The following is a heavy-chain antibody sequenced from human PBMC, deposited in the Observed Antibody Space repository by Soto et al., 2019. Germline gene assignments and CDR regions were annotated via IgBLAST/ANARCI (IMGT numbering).Heavy chain of an antibody. CDR3: ARLFLSYDFWSGYVYYFDY. CDR2: IYYSGST. J-gene: IGHJ4*02. CDR1: GGSISSYY. Sequence: SETLSLTCTVSGGSISSYYWSWIRQPPGKGLEWIGYIYYSGSTNYNPSLKSRVTISVDTSKNQFSLKLSSVTAADTAVYYCARLFLSYDFWSGYVYYFDYWGQGTLVTVSS. D-gene: IGHD3-3*01. V-gene: IGHV4-59*08.